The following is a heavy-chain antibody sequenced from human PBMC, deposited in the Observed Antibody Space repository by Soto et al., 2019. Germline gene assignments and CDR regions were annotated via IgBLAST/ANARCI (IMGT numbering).Heavy chain of an antibody. CDR1: GFTFSSYA. D-gene: IGHD6-6*01. J-gene: IGHJ3*02. CDR2: ISYDGSNK. CDR3: ARDSLKYSSSSSAFDI. Sequence: QVQLVESGGGVVQPGRSLRLSCAASGFTFSSYAMNWVRQAPGKGLEWVAVISYDGSNKYYADSVKGRFTISRDNSKNTLYLQMNSLRAEDKAGYYCARDSLKYSSSSSAFDIWGQGTMVTVSS. V-gene: IGHV3-30-3*01.